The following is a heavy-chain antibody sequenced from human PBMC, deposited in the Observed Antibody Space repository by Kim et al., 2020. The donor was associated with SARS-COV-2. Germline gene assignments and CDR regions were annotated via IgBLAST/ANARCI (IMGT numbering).Heavy chain of an antibody. Sequence: ASVKVSCKASGYTFTSYGISWVRQAPGQGLEWMGWISAYNGNTNYAQKLQGRVTMTTDTSTSTAYMELRSLRSDDTAVYYCARELGEVGYCSSTSCYDNYYYYGMDVWGQGTTVTVSS. CDR1: GYTFTSYG. D-gene: IGHD2-2*01. CDR2: ISAYNGNT. V-gene: IGHV1-18*01. J-gene: IGHJ6*02. CDR3: ARELGEVGYCSSTSCYDNYYYYGMDV.